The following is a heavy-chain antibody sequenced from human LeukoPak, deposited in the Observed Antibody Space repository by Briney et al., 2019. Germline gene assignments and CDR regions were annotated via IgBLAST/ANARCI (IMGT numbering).Heavy chain of an antibody. CDR3: ARVPRITVLRELDY. V-gene: IGHV1-18*01. CDR1: GYTFDTYG. CDR2: TSGYNGHT. J-gene: IGHJ4*02. Sequence: ASVKVSCKASGYTFDTYGISWVRQAPGQGLEWIGWTSGYNGHTKYAQKFHDRVTLTTDTSTSTAYMEMRSLRSDDTAVYYCARVPRITVLRELDYWGQGTLVTVSS. D-gene: IGHD3-10*01.